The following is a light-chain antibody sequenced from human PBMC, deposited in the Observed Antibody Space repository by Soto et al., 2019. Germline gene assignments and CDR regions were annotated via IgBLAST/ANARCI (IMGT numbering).Light chain of an antibody. V-gene: IGKV3-11*01. CDR3: HQRRNSIT. Sequence: EIVLTHSPVTLSLSLGERVTHSCRASQSIGSYLGWLQQKPGQAPRLIIYDASKRATGIPGRFSGSGSGTDITLTISSLEPEDFAVYYCHQRRNSITFGQGTRLEIK. CDR1: QSIGSY. J-gene: IGKJ5*01. CDR2: DAS.